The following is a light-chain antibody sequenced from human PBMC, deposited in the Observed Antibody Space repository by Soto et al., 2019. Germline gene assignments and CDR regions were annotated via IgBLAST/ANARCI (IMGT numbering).Light chain of an antibody. CDR3: QQYYSKPLT. Sequence: DIVMTQSPDSLAVPLGERATINCKSSQSVLFSSNNKNYLGWYQQKVGQPPKLLIYWASTRESGVPDRFSGSGSGTDFTLTISSLQAEDVAVYYCQQYYSKPLTFGGGTKVEIK. CDR2: WAS. J-gene: IGKJ4*01. V-gene: IGKV4-1*01. CDR1: QSVLFSSNNKNY.